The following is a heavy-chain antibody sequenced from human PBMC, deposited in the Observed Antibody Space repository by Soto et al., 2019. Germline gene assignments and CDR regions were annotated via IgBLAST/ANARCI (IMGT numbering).Heavy chain of an antibody. CDR1: GYTFTSYD. J-gene: IGHJ3*02. CDR2: MNPNSGNT. Sequence: GASVKVYCKASGYTFTSYDINWVRQATGQGLEWMGWMNPNSGNTGYAQKFQGRVTMTRHTSISTAYMELSSLRSEDTAVYYCARGTYYYDSSLSAFDIWGQGTMVTVSS. D-gene: IGHD3-22*01. CDR3: ARGTYYYDSSLSAFDI. V-gene: IGHV1-8*01.